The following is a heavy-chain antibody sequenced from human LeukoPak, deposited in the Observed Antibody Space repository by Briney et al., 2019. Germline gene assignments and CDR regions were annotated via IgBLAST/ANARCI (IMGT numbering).Heavy chain of an antibody. J-gene: IGHJ4*02. CDR1: GYTFSDYG. V-gene: IGHV1-18*01. CDR2: ISVSSSST. Sequence: ASVKISCKASGYTFSDYGVTWVRQAPGQGLEWMGWISVSSSSTTYAQNFQGRVTLTTDTSTDIAYMELRSLSSGDTAVYYCARDVSLGYMDNWGQGTLVTVSS. CDR3: ARDVSLGYMDN.